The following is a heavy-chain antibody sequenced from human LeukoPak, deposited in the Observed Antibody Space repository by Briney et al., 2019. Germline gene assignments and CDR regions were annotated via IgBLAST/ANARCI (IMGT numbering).Heavy chain of an antibody. CDR3: ARGDTVTTNYYYYYMDV. V-gene: IGHV3-48*01. Sequence: PGGSLRLSCAASGFTFSSHSMNWVRQAPGKGLEWVSYISSSSSTIYYADSVRGRFTISRDNAKNSLYLQMNSLRAEDTAVYYCARGDTVTTNYYYYYMDVWGGGTTVTVSS. CDR1: GFTFSSHS. CDR2: ISSSSSTI. J-gene: IGHJ6*03. D-gene: IGHD4-11*01.